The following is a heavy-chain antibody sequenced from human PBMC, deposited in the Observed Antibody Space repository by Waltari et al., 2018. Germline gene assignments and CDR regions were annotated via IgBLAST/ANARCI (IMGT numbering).Heavy chain of an antibody. J-gene: IGHJ6*03. CDR1: GFTFSSYW. V-gene: IGHV3-74*01. D-gene: IGHD3-22*01. CDR2: INSEGRGT. CDR3: AREPSPDSSGYFYYYMDV. Sequence: EVQLVESGGGLVQPGGSLRLSCAASGFTFSSYWMHWVRQAPGKGLVWVSRINSEGRGTIDEDSGKGRFTISRDNDKNKLYLQLNSLRVEDTDVYYCAREPSPDSSGYFYYYMDVWGKGTTVTVSS.